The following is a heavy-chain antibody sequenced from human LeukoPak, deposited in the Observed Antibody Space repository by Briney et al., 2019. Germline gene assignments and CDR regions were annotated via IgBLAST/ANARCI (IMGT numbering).Heavy chain of an antibody. V-gene: IGHV3-66*01. CDR1: GFTVSSNY. D-gene: IGHD3-22*01. CDR3: YSMIVVEIRVINDY. Sequence: GGSLRLSCAVSGFTVSSNYMSWVRQAPGKGLEWVSVIYSGGSTYFADSVKGRFTISRDNSKNTLYLQMNSLRAEDTAVYYCYSMIVVEIRVINDYWGQGTLVTVSS. J-gene: IGHJ4*02. CDR2: IYSGGST.